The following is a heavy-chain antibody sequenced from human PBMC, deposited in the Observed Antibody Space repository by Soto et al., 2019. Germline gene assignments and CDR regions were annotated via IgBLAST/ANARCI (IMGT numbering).Heavy chain of an antibody. CDR3: AKTLSGITVARFDY. Sequence: PGGSLRLSCAASGFIFSTYAMNWVRQAPGKGLEWVSGISGRGGSTYYADSVKGRFTISRDNSKNTLYLQMNSLRAEDTAVYFCAKTLSGITVARFDYWGQGTPVTVSS. J-gene: IGHJ4*02. CDR2: ISGRGGST. CDR1: GFIFSTYA. V-gene: IGHV3-23*01. D-gene: IGHD6-19*01.